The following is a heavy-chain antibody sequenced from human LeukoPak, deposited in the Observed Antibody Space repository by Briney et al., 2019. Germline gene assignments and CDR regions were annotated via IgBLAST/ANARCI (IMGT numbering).Heavy chain of an antibody. Sequence: SETLSLTCTVSGGSISSYYWRWIRQPPGKGLEWIGYIYYSGSTNYNPSLKSRVTISVDTSKNQFSLKLSSVTAADTAVYYCARVQRGYFDYWGQGTLVTVSS. CDR2: IYYSGST. J-gene: IGHJ4*02. D-gene: IGHD6-25*01. CDR3: ARVQRGYFDY. V-gene: IGHV4-59*01. CDR1: GGSISSYY.